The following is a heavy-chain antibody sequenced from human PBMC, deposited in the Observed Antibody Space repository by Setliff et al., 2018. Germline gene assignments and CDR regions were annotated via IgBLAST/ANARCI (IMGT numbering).Heavy chain of an antibody. V-gene: IGHV3-74*01. D-gene: IGHD3-22*01. CDR2: INSDGSST. Sequence: GESLKISCAASGFTFSSHWMHWVRHAPGKGLVWVSRINSDGSSTSYADSVKGRFTISRDNSKNTLYLQLNSLRAEDTAIYYCAGGYPSNFDYWGQGTLVTVSS. J-gene: IGHJ4*02. CDR1: GFTFSSHW. CDR3: AGGYPSNFDY.